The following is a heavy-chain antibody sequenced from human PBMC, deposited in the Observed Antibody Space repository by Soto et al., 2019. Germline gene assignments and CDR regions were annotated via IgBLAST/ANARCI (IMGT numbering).Heavy chain of an antibody. CDR3: ARGWRSSGWSTNTYFDY. CDR2: MNPNSGNT. CDR1: GYTFTSYD. J-gene: IGHJ4*02. D-gene: IGHD6-19*01. Sequence: QVQLVQSGAEVKKPGASVKVSCKASGYTFTSYDINWVRQATGQGLEWMGWMNPNSGNTGYAQKFQGRVTMTRNTSISTAYMELSSLRSEDTAVYYCARGWRSSGWSTNTYFDYWGQGTLVTVSS. V-gene: IGHV1-8*01.